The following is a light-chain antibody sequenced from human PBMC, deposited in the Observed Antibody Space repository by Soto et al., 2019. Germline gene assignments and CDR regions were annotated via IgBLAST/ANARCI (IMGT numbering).Light chain of an antibody. J-gene: IGKJ1*01. CDR2: KAS. CDR3: QRYSTYSRT. Sequence: DIQMTQSPSTLSASVGDRVTITCRASQSISSWLAWYQQKPGKAPKLLIYKASNLESGVPSRFSGSGSGTEFTLTISSLQPDDFATYYCQRYSTYSRTFGQGTKVEIK. V-gene: IGKV1-5*03. CDR1: QSISSW.